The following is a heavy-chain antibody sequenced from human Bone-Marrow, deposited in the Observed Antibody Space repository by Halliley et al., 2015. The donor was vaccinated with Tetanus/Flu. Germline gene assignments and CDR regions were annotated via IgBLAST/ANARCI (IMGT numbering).Heavy chain of an antibody. CDR1: GFDFFNYA. Sequence: SLRLSCAASGFDFFNYAMTWVRQAPGKGLEWVSSISGSGGSTYYADSVKGRVSISRDNSQNTLFLQLDSLRGDDTAVYYCAKVMDTTVSSYNYYRLDVWGQGTTVTVSS. CDR3: AKVMDTTVSSYNYYRLDV. D-gene: IGHD4-17*01. CDR2: ISGSGGST. V-gene: IGHV3-23*01. J-gene: IGHJ6*02.